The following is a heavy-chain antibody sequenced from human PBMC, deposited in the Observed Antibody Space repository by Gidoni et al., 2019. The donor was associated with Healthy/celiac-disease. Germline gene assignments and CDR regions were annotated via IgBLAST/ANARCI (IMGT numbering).Heavy chain of an antibody. V-gene: IGHV3-73*02. CDR2: IRSKANSYAT. J-gene: IGHJ4*02. Sequence: EVQLVESGGGLVQPGGSLKLSCAASGFTFSGSAMHWVRQASGKGLGWVGRIRSKANSYATAYAASVKGRFTISRDDSKNTAYLQMNSLKTEDTAVYYCTRQGGIVGGNDYWGQGTLVTVSS. CDR3: TRQGGIVGGNDY. CDR1: GFTFSGSA. D-gene: IGHD1-26*01.